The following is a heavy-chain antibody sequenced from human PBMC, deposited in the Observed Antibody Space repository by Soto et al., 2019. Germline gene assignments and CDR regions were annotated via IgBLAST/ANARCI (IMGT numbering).Heavy chain of an antibody. Sequence: SETLSLTCAVYGGSFSGYYWSWIRQPPGKGLEWIGEINHSGSTNYNPSLKSRVTISVDTSKNQFSLKLSSVTAADTAVYYCARRKYSGSGSYYNRPYYYGMDVWGQGTTVTVS. CDR3: ARRKYSGSGSYYNRPYYYGMDV. CDR2: INHSGST. J-gene: IGHJ6*02. CDR1: GGSFSGYY. D-gene: IGHD3-10*01. V-gene: IGHV4-34*01.